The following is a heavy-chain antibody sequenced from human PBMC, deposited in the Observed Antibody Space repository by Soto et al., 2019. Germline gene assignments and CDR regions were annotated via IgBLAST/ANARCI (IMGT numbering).Heavy chain of an antibody. CDR1: GFIFNTYS. J-gene: IGHJ4*02. CDR2: ISPSGSYM. Sequence: EMQLVESGGGLVKPGGSLRLSCAASGFIFNTYSMDWVRQAPGKGLEWVASISPSGSYMYYGDSLKGRFTVSRDNAKNSLYWPMDRLRADDTAIYYCARFGLVTFDCWGQGTLVTVSS. CDR3: ARFGLVTFDC. V-gene: IGHV3-21*01. D-gene: IGHD3-3*01.